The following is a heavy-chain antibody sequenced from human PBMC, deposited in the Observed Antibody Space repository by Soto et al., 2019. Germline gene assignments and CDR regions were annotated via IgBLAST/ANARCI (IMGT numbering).Heavy chain of an antibody. CDR1: GFTFSTCA. D-gene: IGHD6-13*01. V-gene: IGHV3-23*01. CDR2: IGGSGGST. Sequence: EVQLLESGGGLVQPGESLRLSCAASGFTFSTCAMAWVRQAPGKGLEWVSAIGGSGGSTYYADSVKGRFTISRDNSKNTLDLQMNSLRGEDTAVYYCAKTPVTHAAAGRGGGGYFDYWAQGTLVTVSS. J-gene: IGHJ4*02. CDR3: AKTPVTHAAAGRGGGGYFDY.